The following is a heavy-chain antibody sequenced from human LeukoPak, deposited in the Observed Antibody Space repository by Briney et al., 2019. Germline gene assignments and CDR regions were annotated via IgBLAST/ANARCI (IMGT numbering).Heavy chain of an antibody. Sequence: GGSLRLSCAAPGFTVSSNYMSWVRQAPGKGLEWVSVIYSAGSTYYADSVKGRFTISRDDSKNTLYLRMNSLRAEDTAVYYCARAGIYGSGSLDAFDIWGQGTMVTVSS. CDR2: IYSAGST. CDR3: ARAGIYGSGSLDAFDI. CDR1: GFTVSSNY. J-gene: IGHJ3*02. D-gene: IGHD3-10*01. V-gene: IGHV3-53*01.